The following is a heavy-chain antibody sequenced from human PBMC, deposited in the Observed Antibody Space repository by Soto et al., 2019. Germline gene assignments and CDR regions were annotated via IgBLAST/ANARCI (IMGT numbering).Heavy chain of an antibody. Sequence: GESLKISCKGSGYSFTSYWIGWVRQIPWKGLEWMGIIYPGDSDTRYSPSFQGQVTISADKSISTAYLQWSSLKASDTAMYYCARHGQQLETYYYYYGREGWGQWTRVIVSS. J-gene: IGHJ6*02. D-gene: IGHD6-13*01. CDR2: IYPGDSDT. CDR1: GYSFTSYW. CDR3: ARHGQQLETYYYYYGREG. V-gene: IGHV5-51*01.